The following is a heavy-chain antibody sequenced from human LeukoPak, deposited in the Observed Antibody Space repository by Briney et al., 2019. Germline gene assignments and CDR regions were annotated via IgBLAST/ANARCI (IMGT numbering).Heavy chain of an antibody. V-gene: IGHV3-48*03. CDR1: GFTFSSYE. CDR3: ASRSMVRGVRPYYYMDV. D-gene: IGHD3-10*01. Sequence: PGGSLRLSCAASGFTFSSYEMNWVRQAPGKGLEWVSYISSSGSTIYYADSVKGRFTISRDNAKNSLYLQMNSLRAEDTAVYYCASRSMVRGVRPYYYMDVWGKGTTVTISS. CDR2: ISSSGSTI. J-gene: IGHJ6*03.